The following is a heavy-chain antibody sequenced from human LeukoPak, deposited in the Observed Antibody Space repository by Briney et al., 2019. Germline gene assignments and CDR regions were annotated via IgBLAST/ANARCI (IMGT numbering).Heavy chain of an antibody. Sequence: PGRSLRLSCAASGFTFSSYGMHWVRQAPGKGLEWVAVISYDGSNKYYADSVKGRFTISRDNSKNTLYLQMNSRRAEDTAVYYCAKARSSWSSPFDYWGQGTLVTVSS. CDR3: AKARSSWSSPFDY. CDR1: GFTFSSYG. CDR2: ISYDGSNK. J-gene: IGHJ4*02. D-gene: IGHD6-13*01. V-gene: IGHV3-30*18.